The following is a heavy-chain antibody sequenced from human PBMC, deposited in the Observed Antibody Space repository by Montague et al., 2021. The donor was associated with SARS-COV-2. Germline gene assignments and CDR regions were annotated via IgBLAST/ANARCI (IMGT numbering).Heavy chain of an antibody. V-gene: IGHV4-39*01. Sequence: SETLSLTCSVSGGSISTSNYYWGWIRQPPGKGLEWIGSVYYSGXTXYXXXLKSRVTVSVDTSKNQFSLKISSVTAADTAVYFCAGQSASSPFDHWGREPWSPSPQ. D-gene: IGHD6-13*01. CDR3: AGQSASSPFDH. CDR1: GGSISTSNYY. CDR2: VYYSGXT. J-gene: IGHJ4*02.